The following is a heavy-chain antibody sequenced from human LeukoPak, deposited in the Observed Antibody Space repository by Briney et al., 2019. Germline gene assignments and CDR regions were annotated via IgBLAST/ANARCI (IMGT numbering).Heavy chain of an antibody. D-gene: IGHD1-14*01. CDR3: ARVGNPVFYYYMDV. CDR2: ISTYNGNT. Sequence: VASVKVSCKASGYTFISYGTTWVRQAPGQGLEWMGWISTYNGNTNYAQKLQGRVTMTTDTSTSTAYMELRSLRSDETAVYYCARVGNPVFYYYMDVWGKGATVTVSS. J-gene: IGHJ6*03. CDR1: GYTFISYG. V-gene: IGHV1-18*01.